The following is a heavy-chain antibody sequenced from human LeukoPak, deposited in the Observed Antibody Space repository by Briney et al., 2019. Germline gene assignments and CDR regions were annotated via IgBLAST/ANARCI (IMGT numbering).Heavy chain of an antibody. D-gene: IGHD3-22*01. CDR3: AKDSSGYCEY. Sequence: GGSLRLSCATSGFTFSSYAMSWVRQAPGKGLEWVSVIYSGGSTYYADSMKGRFTISRDNSKNTLYLQMNSLRAEDTDVYYCAKDSSGYCEYWGQGTLVTVSS. V-gene: IGHV3-23*03. CDR2: IYSGGST. J-gene: IGHJ4*02. CDR1: GFTFSSYA.